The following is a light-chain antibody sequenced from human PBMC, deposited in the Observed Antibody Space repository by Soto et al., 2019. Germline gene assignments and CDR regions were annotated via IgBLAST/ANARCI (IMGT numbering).Light chain of an antibody. J-gene: IGKJ1*01. Sequence: DIQMTQSPSSVSASVGDRVTITCRASQAISTWLAWYQQKPGKAPKLLIYAASNLQTGVPSRFSGSRSGTDFTLTISSLQPEDFATYYCPQANSFPRTFGQGTKVEIK. CDR1: QAISTW. V-gene: IGKV1D-12*01. CDR3: PQANSFPRT. CDR2: AAS.